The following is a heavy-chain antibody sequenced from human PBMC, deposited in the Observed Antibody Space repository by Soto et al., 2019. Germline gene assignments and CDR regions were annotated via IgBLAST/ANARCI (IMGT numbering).Heavy chain of an antibody. Sequence: EVQLVESGGGLVQPGGSLRLSCVASGFTFSTYEMNWVRQAPGKGLEWVSYISGRGGSIYYADSVRGRFTISRDNAKNSLYLQMNSLGVEDTALYYCAKDLGYCVSSSCYKYFYDYSMDVWGQGTTVTVSS. CDR2: ISGRGGSI. CDR3: AKDLGYCVSSSCYKYFYDYSMDV. CDR1: GFTFSTYE. V-gene: IGHV3-48*03. J-gene: IGHJ6*02. D-gene: IGHD2-2*02.